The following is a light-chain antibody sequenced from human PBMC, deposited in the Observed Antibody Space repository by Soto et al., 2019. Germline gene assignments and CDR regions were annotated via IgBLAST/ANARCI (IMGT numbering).Light chain of an antibody. CDR3: QQRSNWPPT. Sequence: EIVLTQSPGTLSLSPGERATLSCRASQSVRGDLVWYQQKPGQAPRLLMYDASNRATGIPAKFSSSGSGTDFTLTISSLEPEDFAVYYCQQRSNWPPTFGGGTKVEIK. V-gene: IGKV3-11*01. CDR2: DAS. CDR1: QSVRGD. J-gene: IGKJ4*02.